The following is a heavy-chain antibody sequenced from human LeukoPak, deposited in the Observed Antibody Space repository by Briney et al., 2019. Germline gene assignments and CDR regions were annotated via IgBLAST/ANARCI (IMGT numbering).Heavy chain of an antibody. CDR1: GGTFSSYA. V-gene: IGHV1-69*13. D-gene: IGHD3-10*01. J-gene: IGHJ6*03. Sequence: GASVKVSCKASGGTFSSYAITWVRQAPGQGLEWMGGIIPIFGTANYAQKFQGRVTITADESTSTAYMELSSLRSEDTAVYYCARSNYYGSEKHYYYMDVWGKGTTVTISS. CDR3: ARSNYYGSEKHYYYMDV. CDR2: IIPIFGTA.